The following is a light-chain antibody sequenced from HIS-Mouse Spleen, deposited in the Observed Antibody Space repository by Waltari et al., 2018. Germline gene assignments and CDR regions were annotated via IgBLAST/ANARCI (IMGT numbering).Light chain of an antibody. Sequence: IHIHQPPPTLSASVADRVDITCRASQSISSWLAWYQQKPGKAPKLLIYKASSLESGVPSRFSGSGSGTEFTLTISSLQPDDFATYYCQQYNSYYTFGGGTKVEIK. V-gene: IGKV1-5*03. J-gene: IGKJ4*01. CDR3: QQYNSYYT. CDR2: KAS. CDR1: QSISSW.